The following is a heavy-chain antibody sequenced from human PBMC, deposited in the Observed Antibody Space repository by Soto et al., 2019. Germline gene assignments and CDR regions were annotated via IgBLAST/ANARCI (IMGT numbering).Heavy chain of an antibody. Sequence: QVQLVESGGGVVQPGRSLRLSCAASGFTFSSYGMHWVRQAPGKGVEWVAVIWYDGSNKYYADSVKGRFTISRDNSKNSLYLQMNSLRAEDTAVYYCARSLSWYPPFDYWGQGTLVTVSS. CDR3: ARSLSWYPPFDY. D-gene: IGHD6-13*01. V-gene: IGHV3-33*01. CDR1: GFTFSSYG. J-gene: IGHJ4*02. CDR2: IWYDGSNK.